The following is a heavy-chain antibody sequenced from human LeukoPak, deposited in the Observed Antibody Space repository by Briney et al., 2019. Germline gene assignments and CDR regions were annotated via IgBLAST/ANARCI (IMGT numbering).Heavy chain of an antibody. CDR3: ARERGRTAIVGVPDY. V-gene: IGHV3-21*01. D-gene: IGHD1-26*01. CDR1: GFTFSRLA. CDR2: ISSSSSYI. J-gene: IGHJ4*02. Sequence: KAGGSLRLSCAASGFTFSRLAMTWVRQAPGKGLEWVSSISSSSSYIYYADSVKGRFTISRDNAKNSLYLQMNSLRAEDTAVYYCARERGRTAIVGVPDYWGQGTLVTVSS.